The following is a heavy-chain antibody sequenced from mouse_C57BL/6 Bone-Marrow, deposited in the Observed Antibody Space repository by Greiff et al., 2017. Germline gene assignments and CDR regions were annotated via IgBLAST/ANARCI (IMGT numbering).Heavy chain of an antibody. Sequence: EVKLMESGGGLVQSGRSLRLSCATSGFTFSAFYMEWVRQAPGKGLEWIAARRNKATDSTTEYSASVTGRFIVSRDTSQIILYLQMKARRAEDTAIYNCARDSQTAPYFADWGQGTLVTVAA. CDR2: RRNKATDSTT. CDR3: ARDSQTAPYFAD. J-gene: IGHJ3*01. D-gene: IGHD3-2*01. CDR1: GFTFSAFY. V-gene: IGHV7-1*01.